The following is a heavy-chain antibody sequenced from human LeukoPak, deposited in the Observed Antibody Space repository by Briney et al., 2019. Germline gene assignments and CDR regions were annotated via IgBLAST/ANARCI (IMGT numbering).Heavy chain of an antibody. CDR2: ISGSGEST. CDR3: ASDALPWELPLKFDY. V-gene: IGHV3-23*01. J-gene: IGHJ4*02. D-gene: IGHD1-26*01. Sequence: EAGGSLRLSCAASGFTFSSLAMSWVRQAPGKGLEWVSSISGSGESTYYADSVKGRFTISRDNSKNTLYLQMNSLRAEDTAVYYCASDALPWELPLKFDYWGQGTLVTVSS. CDR1: GFTFSSLA.